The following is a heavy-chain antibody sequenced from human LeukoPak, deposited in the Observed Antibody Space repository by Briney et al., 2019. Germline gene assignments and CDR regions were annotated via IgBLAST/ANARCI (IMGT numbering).Heavy chain of an antibody. CDR2: IKQDGSEK. J-gene: IGHJ3*02. D-gene: IGHD6-13*01. V-gene: IGHV3-7*01. Sequence: GGSLRLSCAASGFTFSSYWMSWVRQAPGKGLEWVANIKQDGSEKYYVDSVKGRFTISRDNAKNSLYLQMNSLRAEDTAVYYCARGGFGIAAAGAEEDAFDIWGQGTMVTVSS. CDR3: ARGGFGIAAAGAEEDAFDI. CDR1: GFTFSSYW.